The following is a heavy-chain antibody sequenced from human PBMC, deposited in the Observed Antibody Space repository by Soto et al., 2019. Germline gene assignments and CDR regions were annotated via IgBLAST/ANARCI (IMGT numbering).Heavy chain of an antibody. D-gene: IGHD5-12*01. J-gene: IGHJ4*02. Sequence: QVQLVQSGAEVKKPGSSVKVSCKASGGTFSSYAISWVRQAPGQGLEWMGGIIPIFGTANYAQKFQGRVTXXAXEXXSTAYMELSSLRSEDTAVYYCAIRYSGYDEYYFDSWGQGTLVTVSS. CDR3: AIRYSGYDEYYFDS. V-gene: IGHV1-69*12. CDR2: IIPIFGTA. CDR1: GGTFSSYA.